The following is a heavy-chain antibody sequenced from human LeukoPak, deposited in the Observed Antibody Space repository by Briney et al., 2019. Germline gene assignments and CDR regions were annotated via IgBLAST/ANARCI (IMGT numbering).Heavy chain of an antibody. Sequence: PSETLSLTCAVYGGSFSGYYWTWIRQPPGKGLEWIGEINHSGSTNYNPSLKSRVTISVDTSKNHLSLKLNSVTAADTAVYYCARLSLLPQHITMVRGVHPWGQGTLVTVS. CDR3: ARLSLLPQHITMVRGVHP. CDR1: GGSFSGYY. D-gene: IGHD3-10*01. CDR2: INHSGST. V-gene: IGHV4-34*01. J-gene: IGHJ5*02.